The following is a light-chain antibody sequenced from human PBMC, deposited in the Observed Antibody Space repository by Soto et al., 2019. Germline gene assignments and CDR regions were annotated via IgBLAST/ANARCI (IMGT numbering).Light chain of an antibody. CDR3: QQYGSSLLT. V-gene: IGKV3-20*01. Sequence: ETVLTQSPATLSLSPGEGATLSCRASHSVSTYLAWYQQKPGQTPRLLIYDASTRATGIPARFSGSGSGTDFTLNTSRLEPEDFAVYYCQQYGSSLLTFGGGTKVDIK. J-gene: IGKJ4*01. CDR2: DAS. CDR1: HSVSTY.